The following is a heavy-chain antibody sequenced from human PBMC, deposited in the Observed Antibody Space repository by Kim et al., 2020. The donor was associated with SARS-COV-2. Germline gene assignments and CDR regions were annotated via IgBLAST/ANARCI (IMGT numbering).Heavy chain of an antibody. CDR3: AEDRSALYVWGSYSGIDV. D-gene: IGHD3-16*01. CDR1: GFTFSSYG. V-gene: IGHV3-33*06. CDR2: IWYDGSNK. J-gene: IGHJ6*04. Sequence: GGSLRLSCAASGFTFSSYGMHWVRQAPGKGLEWVAVIWYDGSNKYYADSVKGRFTISRDNTKNTLYLQMNSLRAEDTAVYYCAEDRSALYVWGSYSGIDVWGVGTMLTVST.